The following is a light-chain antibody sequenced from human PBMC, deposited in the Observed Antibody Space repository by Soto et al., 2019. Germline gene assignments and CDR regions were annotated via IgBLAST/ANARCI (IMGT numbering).Light chain of an antibody. V-gene: IGKV1-39*01. Sequence: DIQMTQSPPSQSSSVRDRVTLTSRASQSIRCYLNWYQQKPGKAPKLLIYAASSLQSGVPSRFSGSGSGTDFTLTISSLQPEDLATYYCQQSYSNPHITVGRGTRLDI. CDR2: AAS. CDR1: QSIRCY. CDR3: QQSYSNPHIT. J-gene: IGKJ5*01.